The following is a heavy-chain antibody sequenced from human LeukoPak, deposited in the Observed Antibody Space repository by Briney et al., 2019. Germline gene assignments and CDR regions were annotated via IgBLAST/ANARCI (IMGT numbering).Heavy chain of an antibody. J-gene: IGHJ4*02. CDR2: ISGDGGST. Sequence: GGSLRLSCAAPGFIFDNYAIHGVRQAPGKGLEWVSLISGDGGSTFYADSVRGRFTISRDNTRKSLSLQMSSLRSEDTALYYCARESETSGWYDYWGQGTLVTVSS. V-gene: IGHV3-43*02. CDR3: ARESETSGWYDY. D-gene: IGHD6-19*01. CDR1: GFIFDNYA.